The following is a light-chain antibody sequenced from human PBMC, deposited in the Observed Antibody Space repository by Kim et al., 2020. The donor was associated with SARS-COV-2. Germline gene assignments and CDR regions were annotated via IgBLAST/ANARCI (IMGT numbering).Light chain of an antibody. CDR3: QTWGTGIRV. Sequence: ASVKLTCTLSSGHSSYAIAWHQQQPEKGPRYLMKLNSYGSHSKGDGIPDRFSGSSSGAERYLTISSLQSEDEADYYSQTWGTGIRVFGGGTKLTVL. CDR1: SGHSSYA. V-gene: IGLV4-69*01. J-gene: IGLJ3*02. CDR2: LNSYGSH.